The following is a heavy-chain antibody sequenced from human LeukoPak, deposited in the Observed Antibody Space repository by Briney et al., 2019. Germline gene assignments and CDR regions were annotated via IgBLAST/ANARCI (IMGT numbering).Heavy chain of an antibody. V-gene: IGHV4-61*02. CDR3: AARTTGLQVYYYYGMDV. CDR2: IYTSGST. CDR1: GGSIGSGSYY. D-gene: IGHD1/OR15-1a*01. Sequence: SQTLSLTCTVSGGSIGSGSYYCSCIRQPAGKGLEWIGRIYTSGSTNYNPSLKSRVTISVDTSKNQFSLKLSSVTAADTAVYYCAARTTGLQVYYYYGMDVWGQGTTVTVSS. J-gene: IGHJ6*02.